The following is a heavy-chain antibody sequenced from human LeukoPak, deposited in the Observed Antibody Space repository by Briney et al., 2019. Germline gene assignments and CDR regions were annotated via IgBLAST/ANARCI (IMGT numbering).Heavy chain of an antibody. CDR2: INYSGST. V-gene: IGHV4-34*01. D-gene: IGHD5-12*01. J-gene: IGHJ4*02. Sequence: PSETLSLTCAVYGGSFSGYYWSWIRQPPGKGLEWIGEINYSGSTNYNPSLKSRVTISVDTSKNQFSLKLSSVTAADTAVYYCARVLKGDIVATIEYYFDYWGQGTLVTVSS. CDR3: ARVLKGDIVATIEYYFDY. CDR1: GGSFSGYY.